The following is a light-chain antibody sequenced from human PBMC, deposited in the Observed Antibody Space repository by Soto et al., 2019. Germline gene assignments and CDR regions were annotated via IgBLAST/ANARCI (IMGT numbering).Light chain of an antibody. CDR2: GTA. Sequence: TVLTPSPPTLSLSPGERATHSCRASQSVSSYLAWYQQKPGQAPRLLIYGTASRATGIPDRFSGSGSGTDFTLTISSLEPEDFAVYYCQQRSNWPSWTFGQGTKVDIK. V-gene: IGKV3-11*01. CDR1: QSVSSY. CDR3: QQRSNWPSWT. J-gene: IGKJ1*01.